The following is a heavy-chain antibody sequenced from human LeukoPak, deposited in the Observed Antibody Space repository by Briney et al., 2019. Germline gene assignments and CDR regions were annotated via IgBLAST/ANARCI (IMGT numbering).Heavy chain of an antibody. CDR2: IFVGSGNT. D-gene: IGHD1-1*01. Sequence: SVKVSCKASGFTFTSSAVQRVRQARGEGLEWIGWIFVGSGNTNYAQTFQERITINRDMSISTAYLELSSLRAEDTAVYYCATDDVTTGTKTALGYWGQGTLVTVSS. CDR1: GFTFTSSA. V-gene: IGHV1-58*01. J-gene: IGHJ4*02. CDR3: ATDDVTTGTKTALGY.